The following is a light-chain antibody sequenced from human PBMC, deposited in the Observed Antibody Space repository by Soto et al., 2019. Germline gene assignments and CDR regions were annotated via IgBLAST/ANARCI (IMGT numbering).Light chain of an antibody. Sequence: QSALTQPPSASGSPGQSVTISCTGTSSDVGGYNYVSWYQRHPGKAPKLMIYEVSKRPSGVPDRFSGSKSGNTASLTVSGLQAEDEADYYCSSYAGRNSLYVFGTGTKLTAL. J-gene: IGLJ1*01. CDR1: SSDVGGYNY. CDR2: EVS. V-gene: IGLV2-8*01. CDR3: SSYAGRNSLYV.